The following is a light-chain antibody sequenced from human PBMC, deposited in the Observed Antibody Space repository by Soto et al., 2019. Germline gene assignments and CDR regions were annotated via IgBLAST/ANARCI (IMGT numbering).Light chain of an antibody. J-gene: IGKJ1*01. V-gene: IGKV1-27*01. Sequence: DIQMTQSPSSLSASVGDRLTIACRASQGIANYLAWYQHKPGKVPNLLIYAASTLQSGVPSRFSGGGSGTESTLTISSLQPDDFATYYCQQYNSYSWTFGQGTKVDIK. CDR3: QQYNSYSWT. CDR2: AAS. CDR1: QGIANY.